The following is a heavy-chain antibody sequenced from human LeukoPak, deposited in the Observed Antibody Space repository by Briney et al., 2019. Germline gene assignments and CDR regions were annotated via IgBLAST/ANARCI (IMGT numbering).Heavy chain of an antibody. V-gene: IGHV4-59*01. J-gene: IGHJ4*02. D-gene: IGHD4-17*01. CDR3: ARTYGDYYFDY. CDR2: IYSSGST. Sequence: KPSETLSLTCTVSGGSISSYYWSWIRQPPGKGLEWIGYIYSSGSTSYKSSLKSRVTISVDTSKNQFSLRLSSVTAADTAVYCCARTYGDYYFDYWGQGTLVTVSS. CDR1: GGSISSYY.